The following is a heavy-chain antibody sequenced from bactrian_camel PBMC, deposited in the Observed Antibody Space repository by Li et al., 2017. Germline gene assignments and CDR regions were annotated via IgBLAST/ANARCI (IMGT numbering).Heavy chain of an antibody. CDR2: IRRSGGET. D-gene: IGHD4*01. CDR3: VRDFILWSAYGAFGY. J-gene: IGHJ6*01. CDR1: GHSRGSNC. V-gene: IGHV3S55*01. Sequence: HVQLVESGGGSVQTGGSLRLSCVVSGHSRGSNCVGWYRLPPGRAPAEREGIAAIRRSGGETWYAASEKGRFTISRDSAKNTVYLQMNSLKPEDTAVYYCVRDFILWSAYGAFGYWGQGTQVTVS.